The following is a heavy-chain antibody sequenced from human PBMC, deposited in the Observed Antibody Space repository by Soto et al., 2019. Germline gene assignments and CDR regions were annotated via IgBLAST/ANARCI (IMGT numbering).Heavy chain of an antibody. CDR1: GEYFSANY. CDR3: ATGALFSS. CDR2: INHAGTT. D-gene: IGHD3-3*01. Sequence: QVQLQQWGAGLLKPSETLSLTCDISGEYFSANYWSWIRQTPGKGLEWLGEINHAGTTDYNPSVEDRIIISADASKNQFSLKLTSVTAMDTAVYYCATGALFSSWGQGTLVTVSS. J-gene: IGHJ5*02. V-gene: IGHV4-34*01.